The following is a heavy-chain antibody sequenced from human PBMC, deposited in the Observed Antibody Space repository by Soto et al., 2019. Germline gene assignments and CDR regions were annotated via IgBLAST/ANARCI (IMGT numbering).Heavy chain of an antibody. J-gene: IGHJ6*02. CDR1: GYTFTSYD. D-gene: IGHD5-12*01. Sequence: QVQLVQSGAEVKRPGASVKVSCMASGYTFTSYDINWVRQATGQGLEWMGWMNPNSGNTAFAQRFQGRVTRXXDXSXXTAYREVSSLRSEDTAMYYCARGYSGYGQRYGMDVWGQGTTVTVS. CDR2: MNPNSGNT. V-gene: IGHV1-8*01. CDR3: ARGYSGYGQRYGMDV.